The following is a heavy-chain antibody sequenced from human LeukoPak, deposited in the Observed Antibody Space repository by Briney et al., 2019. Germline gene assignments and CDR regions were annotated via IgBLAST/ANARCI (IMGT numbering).Heavy chain of an antibody. V-gene: IGHV3-48*03. Sequence: PGGSLRLSCAASGFTFSNYEMYWVRQAPGKGLGWVSYITSGGDTYYADSVKGRFTISRDNARNSLYLQVNSLRPEDTGVYYCAFRGVSHSYYYWGQGTLVTVSS. CDR1: GFTFSNYE. D-gene: IGHD4-11*01. CDR2: ITSGGDT. CDR3: AFRGVSHSYYY. J-gene: IGHJ4*02.